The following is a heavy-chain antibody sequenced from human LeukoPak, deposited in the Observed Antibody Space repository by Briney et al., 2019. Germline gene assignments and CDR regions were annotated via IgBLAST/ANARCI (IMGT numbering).Heavy chain of an antibody. Sequence: PSETLSLTCTVSGGSISSSSYYWGWIRQPPGKGLEWIGSIFYSGSTYYNASLKSRVTISIDTSKNQFSLKLNSVSAADTAVYYCARLRGPYSSSLFDYWGQGTLVTVSS. CDR2: IFYSGST. V-gene: IGHV4-39*07. D-gene: IGHD6-13*01. CDR3: ARLRGPYSSSLFDY. J-gene: IGHJ4*02. CDR1: GGSISSSSYY.